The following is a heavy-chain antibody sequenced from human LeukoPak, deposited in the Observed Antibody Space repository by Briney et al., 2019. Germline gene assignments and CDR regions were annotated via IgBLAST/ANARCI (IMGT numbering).Heavy chain of an antibody. CDR3: ARGNGYSSNDY. J-gene: IGHJ4*02. Sequence: ASVKVSCKASGYTLTGYYMHWVRQASGQGLEWMGRINPNSGGTNYAQKFQGRVTMTRDTSISTAYMELSRLRSDDTAVYYCARGNGYSSNDYWGQGTLVTVSS. D-gene: IGHD5-24*01. CDR2: INPNSGGT. V-gene: IGHV1-2*06. CDR1: GYTLTGYY.